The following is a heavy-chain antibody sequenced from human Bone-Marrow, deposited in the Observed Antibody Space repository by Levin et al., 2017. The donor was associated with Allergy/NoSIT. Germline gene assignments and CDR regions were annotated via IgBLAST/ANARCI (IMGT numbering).Heavy chain of an antibody. V-gene: IGHV1-69*13. CDR2: IIPIFGTA. J-gene: IGHJ4*02. Sequence: AASVKVSCKASGGTFSSYAISWVRQAPGQGLEWMGGIIPIFGTANYAQKFQGRVTITADESTSTAYMELSSLRSEDTAVYYCARALYYYDSSGYYYVTPFDYWGQGTLVTVSS. CDR3: ARALYYYDSSGYYYVTPFDY. CDR1: GGTFSSYA. D-gene: IGHD3-22*01.